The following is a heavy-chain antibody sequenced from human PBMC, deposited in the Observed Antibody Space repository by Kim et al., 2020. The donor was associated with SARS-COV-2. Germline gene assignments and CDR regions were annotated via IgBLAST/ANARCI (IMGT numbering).Heavy chain of an antibody. CDR2: ISYDGSNK. D-gene: IGHD2-15*01. CDR3: ARDVPAPESLSPYCSGGSCYSGTEGDY. J-gene: IGHJ4*02. V-gene: IGHV3-30-3*01. Sequence: GGSLRLSCAASGFTFSSYAMHWVRQAPGKGLEWVAVISYDGSNKYYADSVKGRFTISRDNSKNTLYLQMNSLRAEDTAVYYCARDVPAPESLSPYCSGGSCYSGTEGDYWGQGTLVTVSS. CDR1: GFTFSSYA.